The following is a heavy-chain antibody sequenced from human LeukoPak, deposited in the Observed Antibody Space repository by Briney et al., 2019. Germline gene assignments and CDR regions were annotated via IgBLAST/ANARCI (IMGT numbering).Heavy chain of an antibody. D-gene: IGHD5-12*01. CDR2: IYPGDSDT. CDR1: GYSFTTYW. Sequence: GESLKISCKCAGYSFTTYWIGWVRQMPGKGLERMGIIYPGDSDTRYSPSFQGQVTISADKSISTAYLQWRSLKASDTAMYYCARHKISYSSSSDFDIWGQGTLVTVFS. V-gene: IGHV5-51*01. J-gene: IGHJ4*02. CDR3: ARHKISYSSSSDFDI.